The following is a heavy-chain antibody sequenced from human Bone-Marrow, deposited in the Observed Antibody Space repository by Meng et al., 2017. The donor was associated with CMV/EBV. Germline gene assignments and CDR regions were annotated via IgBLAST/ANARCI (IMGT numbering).Heavy chain of an antibody. Sequence: QGRVVVCGRGVVQAVQSLRLPCAASGFTFSSYAMHWVRQAPGEGLECVAVISYDGSNKYYADSVKGRFTISRDNSKNTLYLQMNSLRAEDTAVYYCARGYDSSYWGQGTLVTVSS. D-gene: IGHD3-22*01. CDR1: GFTFSSYA. CDR3: ARGYDSSY. CDR2: ISYDGSNK. J-gene: IGHJ4*02. V-gene: IGHV3-30-3*01.